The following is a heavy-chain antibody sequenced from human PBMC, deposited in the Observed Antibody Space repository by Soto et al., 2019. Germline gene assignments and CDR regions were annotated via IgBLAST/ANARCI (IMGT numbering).Heavy chain of an antibody. J-gene: IGHJ4*02. CDR1: GFTFSSYG. CDR2: IWYDGSNK. Sequence: GGSLRLSCAASGFTFSSYGMHWVRQAPGKGLEWVAVIWYDGSNKYYADSVKGRFTISRDNSKNTLYLQMNSLRAEDTAVYYCARVTPRRTVPAAIPLVDYWGQGTLVTVSS. D-gene: IGHD2-2*01. V-gene: IGHV3-33*01. CDR3: ARVTPRRTVPAAIPLVDY.